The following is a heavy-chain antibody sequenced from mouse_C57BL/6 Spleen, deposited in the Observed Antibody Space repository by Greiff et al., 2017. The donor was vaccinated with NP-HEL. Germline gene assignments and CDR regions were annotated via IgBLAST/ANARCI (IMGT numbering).Heavy chain of an antibody. CDR1: GYSFTSCYD. CDR2: ISNSGST. D-gene: IGHD2-1*01. V-gene: IGHV3-1*01. Sequence: EVKLVESGPGMVKPSQSLSLTCTVTGYSFTSCYDWHWIRHFPGNKLEWMGYISNSGSTNYNPSLKSRISITHDTSKNHIFLKLNSVATEDTATYYCARENGNLYYAMDYLGQGTSVTVSS. J-gene: IGHJ4*01. CDR3: ARENGNLYYAMDY.